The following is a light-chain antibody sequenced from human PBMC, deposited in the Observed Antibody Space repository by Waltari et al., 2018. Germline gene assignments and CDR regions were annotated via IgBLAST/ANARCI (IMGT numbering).Light chain of an antibody. V-gene: IGLV6-57*04. CDR1: AGSIAGYF. CDR3: QSYDGSSVV. CDR2: EDN. Sequence: NFMLIQPHSVSESPGKTVTISCTRSAGSIAGYFVQWYQQRPGSAPTTLIFEDNQRPSGVPDRFSGSIDRSPNSASLSIAALQTEDEADYYCQSYDGSSVVFGGGTKLTVL. J-gene: IGLJ2*01.